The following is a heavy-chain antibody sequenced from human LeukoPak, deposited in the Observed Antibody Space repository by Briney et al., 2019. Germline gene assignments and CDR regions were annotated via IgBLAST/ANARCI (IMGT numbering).Heavy chain of an antibody. CDR1: GGTFSSYA. CDR2: IIPIFGTA. Sequence: SVKVSCKASGGTFSSYAISWVRQAPGQGLEWMGGIIPIFGTANYAQKFQGRVTITADESTSTAYMELSSLRSEDTAVYYCARGRQQLRHYFDYWGQGTLVTVSS. CDR3: ARGRQQLRHYFDY. J-gene: IGHJ4*02. D-gene: IGHD6-13*01. V-gene: IGHV1-69*13.